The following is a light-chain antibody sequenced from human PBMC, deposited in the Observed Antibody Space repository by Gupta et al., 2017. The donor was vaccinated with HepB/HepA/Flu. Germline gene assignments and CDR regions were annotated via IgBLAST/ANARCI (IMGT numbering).Light chain of an antibody. V-gene: IGLV3-25*03. CDR2: KGN. J-gene: IGLJ2*01. CDR1: ALPKQY. CDR3: QSADSSGTSVV. Sequence: SYELTQPPSVPVSPGQTPRITCSGDALPKQYAYWYQQKPGQAPVLVIYKGNERPSGIPERFSGSSSGTTVTLTISGVQAEDEADYYCQSADSSGTSVVFGGGTKLTVL.